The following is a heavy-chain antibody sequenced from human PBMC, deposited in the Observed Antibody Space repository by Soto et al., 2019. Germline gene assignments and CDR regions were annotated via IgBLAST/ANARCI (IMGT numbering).Heavy chain of an antibody. CDR2: IKGDGSEK. D-gene: IGHD3-16*01. J-gene: IGHJ4*02. Sequence: GGSLRLSCAASGFSFSTFSMTWVRQAPGKGLEWVANIKGDGSEKTYEDSVKGRFTISRDNAKNSLYLEMNSLSAEDTAVYYCSRLSAHGREYYLDYWGQGTLVTVSS. CDR3: SRLSAHGREYYLDY. CDR1: GFSFSTFS. V-gene: IGHV3-7*03.